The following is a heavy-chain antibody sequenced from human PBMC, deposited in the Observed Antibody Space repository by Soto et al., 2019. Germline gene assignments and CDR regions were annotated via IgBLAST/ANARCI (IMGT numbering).Heavy chain of an antibody. CDR2: ISSSSSYI. J-gene: IGHJ4*02. V-gene: IGHV3-21*01. Sequence: GGSLRLSCVASGFTFSSYAMSWVRQAPGKGLEWVSAISSSSSYIYYADSVKGRFTISRDNAKNSLYLQMNSLRAEDTAVYYCARDPFIVVVPAATYFDYWGQGTLVTVSS. D-gene: IGHD2-2*01. CDR1: GFTFSSYA. CDR3: ARDPFIVVVPAATYFDY.